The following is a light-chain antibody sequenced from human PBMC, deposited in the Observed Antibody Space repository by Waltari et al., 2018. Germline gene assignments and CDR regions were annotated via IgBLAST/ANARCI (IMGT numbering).Light chain of an antibody. CDR1: RSFNGD. Sequence: EIVMTQSPATLSLSPGERATLSCKSSRSFNGDLAWYQQTPGQAPRLLISGASSRAAGVPVRFSGSGSGTEFTLTINNLQSEDSAIYYCQQYNTWPYTFGQGTKLEI. CDR2: GAS. V-gene: IGKV3-15*01. J-gene: IGKJ2*01. CDR3: QQYNTWPYT.